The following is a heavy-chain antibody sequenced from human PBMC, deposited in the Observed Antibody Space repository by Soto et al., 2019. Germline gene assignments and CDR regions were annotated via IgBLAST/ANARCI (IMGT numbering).Heavy chain of an antibody. J-gene: IGHJ4*02. CDR1: CGSISSGDYY. CDR3: ARGYSYGYYFDY. D-gene: IGHD5-18*01. Sequence: SETLSLTCTVSCGSISSGDYYWSWIRQPPGKGLEWIGYIYYSGSTYYNPSLKSRVTISVDTSKNQFSLKLSSVTAADTAVYYCARGYSYGYYFDYWGQGTLVTVSS. V-gene: IGHV4-30-4*01. CDR2: IYYSGST.